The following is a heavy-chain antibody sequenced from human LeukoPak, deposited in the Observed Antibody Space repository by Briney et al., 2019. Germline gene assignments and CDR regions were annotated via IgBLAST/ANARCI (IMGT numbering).Heavy chain of an antibody. Sequence: SGGSLRLSCAASGFTVNSYEMNWVRQAPGKGLEWVSYINSGGSAIYYADSVKGRFTISRDNAKNSLYLQMNSLRADDTAVYYCARGGSYVHYWGQGTLVTVSS. V-gene: IGHV3-48*03. CDR1: GFTVNSYE. CDR3: ARGGSYVHY. CDR2: INSGGSAI. D-gene: IGHD1-26*01. J-gene: IGHJ4*02.